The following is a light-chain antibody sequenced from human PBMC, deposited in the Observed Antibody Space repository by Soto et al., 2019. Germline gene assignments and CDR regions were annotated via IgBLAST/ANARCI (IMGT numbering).Light chain of an antibody. V-gene: IGLV2-14*01. Sequence: QSALTQPASVSGSPRQSITISCTGTSSDVGGYNYVSWYQQHPGKAPKLMIYQVSNRPSGVSNRFSASKSGNTASLTISGLQAEDEADYYCSSYTTSSTRVFGGGTKVTVL. CDR3: SSYTTSSTRV. CDR1: SSDVGGYNY. CDR2: QVS. J-gene: IGLJ3*02.